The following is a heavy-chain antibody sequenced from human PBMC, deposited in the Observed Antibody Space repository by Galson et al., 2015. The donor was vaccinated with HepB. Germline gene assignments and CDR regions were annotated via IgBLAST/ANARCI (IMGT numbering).Heavy chain of an antibody. CDR1: GFTFTNYA. D-gene: IGHD1-26*01. J-gene: IGHJ4*02. CDR3: ARERSEGATTLFDY. V-gene: IGHV3-30-3*01. CDR2: ISYDGNNK. Sequence: SLRLSCAASGFTFTNYAIHWVRQAPGKGLEWVAIISYDGNNKYYADSVKGRFTISRDNSKNTLYLQMNSLRAEDTAVYYCARERSEGATTLFDYWGQGTLVTVSS.